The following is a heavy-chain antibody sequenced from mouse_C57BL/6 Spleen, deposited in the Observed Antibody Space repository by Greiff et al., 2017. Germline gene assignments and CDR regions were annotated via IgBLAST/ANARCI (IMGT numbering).Heavy chain of an antibody. D-gene: IGHD2-3*01. Sequence: QVQLQQPGAELVMPGASVTLSCTASGYTFTSYWMHWVKQTPGQGLEWIGEIDPSASYTNYNQKFKGKSTLTVDKSSSTAYMQLSSLTSEDSAVYYCARYDGYYLDYWGQGTSVTVSS. CDR3: ARYDGYYLDY. J-gene: IGHJ4*01. V-gene: IGHV1-69*01. CDR2: IDPSASYT. CDR1: GYTFTSYW.